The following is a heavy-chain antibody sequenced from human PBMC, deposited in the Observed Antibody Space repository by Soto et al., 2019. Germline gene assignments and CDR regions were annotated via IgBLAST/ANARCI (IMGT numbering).Heavy chain of an antibody. CDR3: ARDEATTTKMGGLDL. Sequence: QVQLQESGPGLVKPSGTLSLTCAVSGGSISSSNWWTWVRQSPGKGLEWIGEIYHTGSTNNNPSLKRHITISVDKTKNQFSLKMTSVTAADTAVYYCARDEATTTKMGGLDLWGQGLTVTVSS. D-gene: IGHD4-4*01. CDR1: GGSISSSNW. J-gene: IGHJ6*02. V-gene: IGHV4-4*02. CDR2: IYHTGST.